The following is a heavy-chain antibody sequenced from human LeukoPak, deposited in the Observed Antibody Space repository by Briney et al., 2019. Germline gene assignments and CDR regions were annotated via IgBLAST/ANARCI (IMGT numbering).Heavy chain of an antibody. CDR3: ARGVGIRSSWISLVPAYYYYYMDV. V-gene: IGHV1-8*01. Sequence: ASVKVSCKASGYTFTSYDINWVRQATGQGLEWMGWMNPNSGNTGYAQKFQGRVTMTRNTSISTAYMELSSLRSEDTAVYYCARGVGIRSSWISLVPAYYYYYMDVWGKGTTVTISS. CDR1: GYTFTSYD. CDR2: MNPNSGNT. D-gene: IGHD6-13*01. J-gene: IGHJ6*03.